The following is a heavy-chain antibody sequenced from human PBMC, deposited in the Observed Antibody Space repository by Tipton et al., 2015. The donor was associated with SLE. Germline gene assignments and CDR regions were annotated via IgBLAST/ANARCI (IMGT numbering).Heavy chain of an antibody. CDR1: GGSISSSSYY. J-gene: IGHJ4*02. CDR2: IYYSGST. CDR3: ASLSQIAAWNY. V-gene: IGHV4-39*06. D-gene: IGHD6-6*01. Sequence: TLSLTCTVSGGSISSSSYYWGWIRQPPGKGLEWIGSIYYSGSTYYNPSLKSRVTISVDTSKNQFPLKLSSVTAADTAVYYCASLSQIAAWNYWGQGTLVTVSS.